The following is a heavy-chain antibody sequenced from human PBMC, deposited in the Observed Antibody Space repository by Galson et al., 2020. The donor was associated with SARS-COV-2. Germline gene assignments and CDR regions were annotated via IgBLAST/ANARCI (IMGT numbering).Heavy chain of an antibody. V-gene: IGHV4-31*03. J-gene: IGHJ4*02. CDR1: GGSISSGGYY. Sequence: SSETLSLPCTVSGGSISSGGYYWSWLRQHPGQGLEWIGSIYYSRNTYYNPSLKSRVTISVDTSKNQFSLKLSAVTAADTAVYYCARMCSSSSCDATDDFDYWGQGTLVTVSS. CDR2: IYYSRNT. D-gene: IGHD2-2*01. CDR3: ARMCSSSSCDATDDFDY.